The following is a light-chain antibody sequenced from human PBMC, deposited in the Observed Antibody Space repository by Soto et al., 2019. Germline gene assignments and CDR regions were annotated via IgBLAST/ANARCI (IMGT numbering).Light chain of an antibody. Sequence: QSALTQPPSASGSPGQSVTISCTGTSSDVGGYNYVSGYQQHPGKAPKLMIYEVSKRPSGVPDRFSGSKSGNTASLTVSGLQAEDEADYYCNSYAGSNNFLFGTGIKVTVL. CDR1: SSDVGGYNY. J-gene: IGLJ1*01. CDR3: NSYAGSNNFL. V-gene: IGLV2-8*01. CDR2: EVS.